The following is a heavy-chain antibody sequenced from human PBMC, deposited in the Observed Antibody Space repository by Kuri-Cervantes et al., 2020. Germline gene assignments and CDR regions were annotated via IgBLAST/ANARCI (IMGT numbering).Heavy chain of an antibody. V-gene: IGHV4-4*03. D-gene: IGHD5-18*01. J-gene: IGHJ6*03. Sequence: PELLSLTPAATDGTKSSRNWWRPSRQPPGRGLEWIGEAYHSGSANYKPSLKSRVTISVDTSKNQFSLKLSSVTAADTAVYYCARGRVDTAIFGSVLYYYYYMDVWDKGTTVTVSS. CDR2: AYHSGSA. CDR1: DGTKSSRNW. CDR3: ARGRVDTAIFGSVLYYYYYMDV.